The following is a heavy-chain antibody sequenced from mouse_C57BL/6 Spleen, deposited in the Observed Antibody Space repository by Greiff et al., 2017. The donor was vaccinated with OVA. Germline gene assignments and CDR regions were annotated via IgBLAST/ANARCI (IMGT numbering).Heavy chain of an antibody. J-gene: IGHJ4*01. V-gene: IGHV1-53*01. D-gene: IGHD3-2*02. CDR3: ARATAQANAMDY. Sequence: QVQLQQSGTELVKPGASVKLSCKASGYTFTSYWMHWVKQRPGQGLEWIGEIYPRSGNTYYNEKFKGKATLTADKSSSTAYMELRSLTSEDSAVYFCARATAQANAMDYWGQGTSVTVSS. CDR1: GYTFTSYW. CDR2: IYPRSGNT.